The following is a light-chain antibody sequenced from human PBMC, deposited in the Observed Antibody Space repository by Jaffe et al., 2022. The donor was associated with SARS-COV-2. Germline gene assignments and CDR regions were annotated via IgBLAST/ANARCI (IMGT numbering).Light chain of an antibody. CDR3: VLYMGSGINWV. Sequence: QTVVTQEPSFSVSPGGTVTLTCGLSSGSVSTTYYPSWYQQTPGQAPRTLIYSTDIRSSGVPDRFSGSILGNKAALTITGAQADDESDYYCVLYMGSGINWVFGGGTKLTVL. CDR1: SGSVSTTYY. J-gene: IGLJ3*02. CDR2: STD. V-gene: IGLV8-61*01.